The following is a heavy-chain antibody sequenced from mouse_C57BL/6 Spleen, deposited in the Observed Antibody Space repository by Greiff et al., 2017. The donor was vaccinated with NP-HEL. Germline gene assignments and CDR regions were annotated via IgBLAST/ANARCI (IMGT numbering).Heavy chain of an antibody. CDR2: INPYNGGT. J-gene: IGHJ1*03. D-gene: IGHD4-1*01. CDR1: GYTFTDYY. Sequence: EVQLQQSGPVLVKPGASVKMSCKASGYTFTDYYMNWVKQSHGKSLEWIGVINPYNGGTSYNQKFKGKATLTVDKSSSTAYMELNSLTSEDSAVYYCAREELGRQWYFDVWGTGTTVTVPA. CDR3: AREELGRQWYFDV. V-gene: IGHV1-19*01.